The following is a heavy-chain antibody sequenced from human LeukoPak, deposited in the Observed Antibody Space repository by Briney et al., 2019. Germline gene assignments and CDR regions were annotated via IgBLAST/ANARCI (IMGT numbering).Heavy chain of an antibody. D-gene: IGHD3-10*01. V-gene: IGHV4-4*02. CDR1: GGSISSSNW. CDR3: AKSNGYGLVDI. CDR2: IYHSGST. Sequence: SETLSLTCAVSGGSISSSNWWSWVRQPPGKGLEWIGEIYHSGSTNYNPSLKSRVTISVDKSKNQLPLKLSSVTAADTAVYYCAKSNGYGLVDIWGQGTMVTVSS. J-gene: IGHJ3*02.